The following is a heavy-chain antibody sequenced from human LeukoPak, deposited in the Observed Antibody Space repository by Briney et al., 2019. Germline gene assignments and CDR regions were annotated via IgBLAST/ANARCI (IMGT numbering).Heavy chain of an antibody. V-gene: IGHV3-20*04. CDR3: ARAPITSPFYFDY. D-gene: IGHD2-2*01. J-gene: IGHJ4*02. Sequence: GGSLRLSCTACGFAFDEHGMSWVRQVPGKGLEWVSGINWSGGSTGYADPLRGRFTISRDNAKNSLYLQMDSLRAEDTALYYCARAPITSPFYFDYWGQGTLVTVSS. CDR2: INWSGGST. CDR1: GFAFDEHG.